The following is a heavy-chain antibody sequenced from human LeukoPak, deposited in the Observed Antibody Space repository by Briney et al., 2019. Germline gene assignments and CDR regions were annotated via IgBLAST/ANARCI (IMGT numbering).Heavy chain of an antibody. D-gene: IGHD4-23*01. V-gene: IGHV1-69*04. CDR3: ARTDTLTYGGNSGAWFDP. CDR2: IIPILGIA. J-gene: IGHJ5*02. Sequence: GSSVKVSCKASGGTFSSYAISWVRQAPGQGLEWMGRIIPILGIANYAQKFQGRVTIAADKSTSTAYMELSSLRSEDAAVYYCARTDTLTYGGNSGAWFDPWGQGTLVTVSS. CDR1: GGTFSSYA.